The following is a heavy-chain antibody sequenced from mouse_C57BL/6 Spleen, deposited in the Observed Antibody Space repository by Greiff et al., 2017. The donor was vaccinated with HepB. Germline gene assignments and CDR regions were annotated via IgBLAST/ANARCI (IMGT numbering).Heavy chain of an antibody. J-gene: IGHJ4*01. D-gene: IGHD1-1*01. CDR1: GFTFSSYT. CDR3: ARQILPNYYAMDY. CDR2: ISGGGGNT. V-gene: IGHV5-9*01. Sequence: EVQVVESGGGLVKPGGSLKLSCAASGFTFSSYTMSWVRQTPEKRLEWVATISGGGGNTYYPDSVKGRFTISRDNAKNTLYLQMSSLRSEDTALYYCARQILPNYYAMDYWGQGTSVTVSS.